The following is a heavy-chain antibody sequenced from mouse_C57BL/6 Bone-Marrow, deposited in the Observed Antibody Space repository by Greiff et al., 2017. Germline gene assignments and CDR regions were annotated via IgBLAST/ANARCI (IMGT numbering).Heavy chain of an antibody. D-gene: IGHD1-1*01. CDR1: GYTFTDYN. V-gene: IGHV1-18*01. Sequence: EVQLQESGPELVKPGASVKIPCKASGYTFTDYNMDWVKQSHGKSLEWIGDINPNNGGTIYNQKFKGKATLTVDTSSSTAYMELRSLTSEDTAVYYCARGYGSRGAHAMDYWGQGTSVTVSS. CDR3: ARGYGSRGAHAMDY. J-gene: IGHJ4*01. CDR2: INPNNGGT.